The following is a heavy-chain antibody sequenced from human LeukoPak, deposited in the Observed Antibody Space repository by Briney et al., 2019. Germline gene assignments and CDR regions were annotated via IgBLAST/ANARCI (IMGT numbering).Heavy chain of an antibody. CDR2: IYYSGST. D-gene: IGHD3-10*01. V-gene: IGHV4-59*01. CDR1: GGSISSYY. J-gene: IGHJ6*02. Sequence: SETLSLTCTVSGGSISSYYWSWLRQPPGKGREWVGYIYYSGSTNYNPSLKSRVTISVDTSKNQFSLKLSSVTAADTAVYYCARDGGEDRYYYYGMDVWGQGTTVTVSS. CDR3: ARDGGEDRYYYYGMDV.